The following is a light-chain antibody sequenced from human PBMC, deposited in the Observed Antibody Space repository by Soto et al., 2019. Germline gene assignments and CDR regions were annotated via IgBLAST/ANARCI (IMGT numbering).Light chain of an antibody. V-gene: IGKV3-11*01. CDR2: DAS. CDR3: QQRSNWPSGAT. CDR1: QSVSSY. J-gene: IGKJ5*01. Sequence: EIVLTQSPATLSLSPGERATLSCRASQSVSSYLAWYQQKPGQAPRLLIYDASNRATGIPARFSGSGSGTDFTITISSLEPEDFAVYYCQQRSNWPSGATFGQGTRLEIK.